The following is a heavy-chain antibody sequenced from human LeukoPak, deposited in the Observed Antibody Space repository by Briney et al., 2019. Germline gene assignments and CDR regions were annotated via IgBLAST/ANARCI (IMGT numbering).Heavy chain of an antibody. J-gene: IGHJ4*02. CDR1: GFTVSSNY. CDR2: IYSDGST. CDR3: TNLPTY. Sequence: GGSLRLSCAASGFTVSSNYMTWVRQAPGKGLEWVSVIYSDGSTFYADSVKGRFTISRDNSKNTLYLQMDSLRPEDTAVYYCTNLPTYWGQGTLDTVSS. V-gene: IGHV3-66*02.